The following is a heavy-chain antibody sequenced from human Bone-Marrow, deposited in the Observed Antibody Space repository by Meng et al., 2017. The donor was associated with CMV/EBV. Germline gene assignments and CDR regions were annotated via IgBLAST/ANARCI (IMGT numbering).Heavy chain of an antibody. CDR3: ARICVTGRACYHFDY. D-gene: IGHD1-14*01. CDR1: GIMSSRYW. V-gene: IGHV3-7*01. J-gene: IGHJ4*02. Sequence: GESLKISCAGSGIMSSRYWMSWVRQVPGKGLEWVANIRQDGSEKHYVDSVEGRFTISRDNAKNSFYLQMNSLRADDTAVYYCARICVTGRACYHFDYWGQGTMVTVSS. CDR2: IRQDGSEK.